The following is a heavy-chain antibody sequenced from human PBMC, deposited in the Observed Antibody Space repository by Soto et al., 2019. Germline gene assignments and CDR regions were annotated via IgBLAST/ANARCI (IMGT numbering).Heavy chain of an antibody. Sequence: PSETLSLTCAVSGASITSNNWWSWVRQPPGMGLEWIGEIYHSGYTHYNPSLKSRVTISVDKSKNQFSLKMTSVTAADTAVYYCARNDIGDSSGYYYDYWGQGTLVTVSS. CDR1: GASITSNNW. V-gene: IGHV4-4*02. D-gene: IGHD3-22*01. CDR2: IYHSGYT. J-gene: IGHJ4*02. CDR3: ARNDIGDSSGYYYDY.